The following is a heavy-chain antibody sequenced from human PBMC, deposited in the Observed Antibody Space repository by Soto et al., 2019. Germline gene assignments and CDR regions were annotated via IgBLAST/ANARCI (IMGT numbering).Heavy chain of an antibody. D-gene: IGHD3-10*01. Sequence: SATXSLXXTVSGGSISXNNXXXXXIRQPPGKGLEWIGSIYYSGSTYYNPSLKSGVTISVDTSKNQFSLKLSSVTAADTAVYYCARRLVRGVIDYWGQGTLVTVSS. V-gene: IGHV4-39*01. J-gene: IGHJ4*02. CDR1: GGSISXNNXX. CDR3: ARRLVRGVIDY. CDR2: IYYSGST.